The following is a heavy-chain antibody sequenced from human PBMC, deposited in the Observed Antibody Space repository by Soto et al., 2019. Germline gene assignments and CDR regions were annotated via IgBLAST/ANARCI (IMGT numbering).Heavy chain of an antibody. D-gene: IGHD7-27*01. CDR3: GRDTGDGTFDF. Sequence: GASVKVSCKASGYTFSSYAMHWVRQAPGQRLEWMGWINAGYGNTKSSQKFQDRVTISRDTSASTDYMELTSLRYEDTDVYYGGRDTGDGTFDFWGQGTLVTVSS. J-gene: IGHJ4*02. CDR1: GYTFSSYA. V-gene: IGHV1-3*01. CDR2: INAGYGNT.